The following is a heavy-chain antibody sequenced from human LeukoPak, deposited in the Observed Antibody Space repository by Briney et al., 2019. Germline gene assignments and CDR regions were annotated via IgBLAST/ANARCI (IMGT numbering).Heavy chain of an antibody. V-gene: IGHV4-59*01. J-gene: IGHJ1*01. D-gene: IGHD3-22*01. Sequence: PSETLSLTCTVSGGSISSYYWSWIRQPPGKGLEWIGYIYYSGSTNYNPSLKSRVTISVDTSKNQFSLKLSSVTAADTAVYYCARGPRIYDSSGYYYRGYFQHWGQGTLVTVSS. CDR1: GGSISSYY. CDR3: ARGPRIYDSSGYYYRGYFQH. CDR2: IYYSGST.